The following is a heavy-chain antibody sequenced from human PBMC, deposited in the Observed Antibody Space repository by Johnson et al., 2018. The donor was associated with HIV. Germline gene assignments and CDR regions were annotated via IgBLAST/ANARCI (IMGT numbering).Heavy chain of an antibody. CDR2: IYSGGST. D-gene: IGHD3-9*01. CDR3: ARDPYYDFLTGPRDAFDI. CDR1: GFTFDDYD. J-gene: IGHJ3*02. Sequence: VQLVESGGGVVRPGGSQRLSCVASGFTFDDYDMSWVRQTPGKGLEWVSVIYSGGSTYYADSVKGRFTISRDTSKNTLYLQMNSLRAEDTAVYYCARDPYYDFLTGPRDAFDIWGQGTMVTVSS. V-gene: IGHV3-66*01.